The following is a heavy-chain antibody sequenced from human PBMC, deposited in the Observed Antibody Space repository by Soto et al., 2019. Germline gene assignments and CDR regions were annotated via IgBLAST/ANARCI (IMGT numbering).Heavy chain of an antibody. CDR1: GDSVSSNSAA. CDR2: KYYRSKWYN. D-gene: IGHD5-12*01. CDR3: ARDPIGDMGGYDYYFDY. V-gene: IGHV6-1*01. Sequence: KQSQTLSLTCAISGDSVSSNSAAWNWIRQSPSRGLEWLGRKYYRSKWYNDYAVSVKSRITINPDTSKNQFYLQLNSVTPEDTAVYYCARDPIGDMGGYDYYFDYWGQGTLVTVSS. J-gene: IGHJ4*02.